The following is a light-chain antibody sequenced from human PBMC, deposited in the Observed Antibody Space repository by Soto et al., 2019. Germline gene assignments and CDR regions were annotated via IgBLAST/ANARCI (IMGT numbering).Light chain of an antibody. V-gene: IGKV1-5*03. J-gene: IGKJ1*01. CDR1: QSVSSW. CDR3: QQYDTYRM. CDR2: KAS. Sequence: DIQMTQSPSTLSASVGDTVTITCRASQSVSSWLAWYQQKPGKAPKLLIYKASSLESGVPSRFSGSGSGTEFTLTISSLQPDDIATYCCQQYDTYRMFGQGTKVEIK.